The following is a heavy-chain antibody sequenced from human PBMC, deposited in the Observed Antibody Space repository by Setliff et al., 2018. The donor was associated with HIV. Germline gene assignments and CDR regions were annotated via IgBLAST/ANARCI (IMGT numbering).Heavy chain of an antibody. CDR1: KFTFSSYW. Sequence: RLSCAASKFTFSSYWMSWVRQAPGKGLEWVANINGDGSENIYVDSVRGRFTISRDNAKNSVYLQMSSLTVEDTAVYYCARDVPYGFFDYWGQGTLVTVS. CDR2: INGDGSEN. CDR3: ARDVPYGFFDY. V-gene: IGHV3-7*05. J-gene: IGHJ4*02. D-gene: IGHD4-17*01.